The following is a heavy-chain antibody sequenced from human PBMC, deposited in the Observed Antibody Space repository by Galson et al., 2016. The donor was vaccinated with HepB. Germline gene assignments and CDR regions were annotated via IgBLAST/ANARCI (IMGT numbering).Heavy chain of an antibody. CDR3: ARGAGAGY. Sequence: SLRLSCAASGFTFSSYAMSWVRQAPGKGLEWVSAVSGSGGSTYYADSVKGRFTISRDNAKNSLYLQMSNLRAEDTAVYYCARGAGAGYWGQGTLVTVSS. V-gene: IGHV3-23*01. D-gene: IGHD3-10*01. CDR1: GFTFSSYA. J-gene: IGHJ4*02. CDR2: VSGSGGST.